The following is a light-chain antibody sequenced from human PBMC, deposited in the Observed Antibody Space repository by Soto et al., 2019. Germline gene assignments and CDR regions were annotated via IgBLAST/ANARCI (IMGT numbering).Light chain of an antibody. V-gene: IGLV4-69*01. CDR2: VNSDGSH. Sequence: QPVLTQSPSASASLGASVKLTCTLSSGHSNYAIAWHQQQPEKGPRYLMKVNSDGSHRKGDGIPDRFSGSSSGTERYLTISSLQSEDEADYYCQTWHTGIRVFGGGTKVTVL. CDR1: SGHSNYA. J-gene: IGLJ2*01. CDR3: QTWHTGIRV.